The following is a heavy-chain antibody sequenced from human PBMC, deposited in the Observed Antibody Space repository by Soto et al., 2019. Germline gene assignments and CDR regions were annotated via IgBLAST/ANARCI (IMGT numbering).Heavy chain of an antibody. CDR1: GFTFSSYG. CDR2: IWYDGSNK. CDR3: ARDIRGWFDP. D-gene: IGHD3-3*02. V-gene: IGHV3-33*01. J-gene: IGHJ5*02. Sequence: VQLVESGGGVVQPRRSLRLSCAASGFTFSSYGMHWVRQAPGKGLEWVAVIWYDGSNKYYADSVKGRFTISRDNSKNTLYLQMNSLRAEDTAVYYCARDIRGWFDPWGQGTLVTVSS.